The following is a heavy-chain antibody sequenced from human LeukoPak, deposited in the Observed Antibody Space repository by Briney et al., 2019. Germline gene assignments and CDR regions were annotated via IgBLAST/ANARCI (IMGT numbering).Heavy chain of an antibody. D-gene: IGHD2-2*02. J-gene: IGHJ4*02. CDR3: ARLGPGAIDFDY. V-gene: IGHV1-2*02. CDR2: ISPNNGGT. CDR1: GYIFTGYY. Sequence: ASVKVSCNASGYIFTGYYIHWVRQAPGQGLEWMGGISPNNGGTDYAQKFQGRITMTRDTSISTAYMELSSLRSDDTAVLYCARLGPGAIDFDYWGQGTLVTVSS.